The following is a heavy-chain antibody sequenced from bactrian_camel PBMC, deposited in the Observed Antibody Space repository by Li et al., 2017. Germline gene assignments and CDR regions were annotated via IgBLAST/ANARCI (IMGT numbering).Heavy chain of an antibody. D-gene: IGHD2*01. J-gene: IGHJ4*01. CDR3: AAQYTGISGCYSTSLAPDSFDY. Sequence: HVQLVESGGGSAQAGGSLRLSCAASVRSNCMGWIREAPGKEREGVALITGDGGTTYSDSVKGRFAISKVNAEKTLYLQMNSLELEDAAVYYCAAQYTGISGCYSTSLAPDSFDYGGQGTQVTVS. CDR1: VRSNC. CDR2: ITGDGGT. V-gene: IGHV3S53*01.